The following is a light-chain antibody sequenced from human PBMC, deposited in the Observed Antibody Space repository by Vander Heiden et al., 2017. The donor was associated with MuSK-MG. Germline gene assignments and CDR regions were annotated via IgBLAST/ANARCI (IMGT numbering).Light chain of an antibody. CDR1: SSNIGSNT. J-gene: IGLJ1*01. CDR3: AAWDDSLNGLYV. V-gene: IGLV1-44*01. Sequence: GQRVTLSCSGSSSNIGSNTVNWYQQLPGTAPKLLIYSNNQRPSGVPDRFSCSTSGTSASLAISGLQSEDEADDYCAAWDDSLNGLYVFGTGTKVTVL. CDR2: SNN.